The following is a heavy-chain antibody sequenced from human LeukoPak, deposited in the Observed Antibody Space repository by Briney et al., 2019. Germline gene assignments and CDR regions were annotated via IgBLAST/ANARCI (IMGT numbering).Heavy chain of an antibody. D-gene: IGHD2-21*02. Sequence: SETLSLTCAVYGGSFSGYYWSWIRQPPGKGLEWIGEINHSGSTNYNPSLKSRVTISVDTSKKQFSLKLSSVAAADTAVYYCATGPRRGDCYFDYWGQGTLVTVSS. CDR1: GGSFSGYY. J-gene: IGHJ4*02. CDR3: ATGPRRGDCYFDY. CDR2: INHSGST. V-gene: IGHV4-34*01.